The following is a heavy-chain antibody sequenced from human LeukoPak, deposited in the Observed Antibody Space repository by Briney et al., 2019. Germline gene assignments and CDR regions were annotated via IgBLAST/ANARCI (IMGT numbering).Heavy chain of an antibody. J-gene: IGHJ4*02. CDR3: ASLLYYYDSSGSNAY. V-gene: IGHV4-34*01. CDR1: GGSLSGYY. D-gene: IGHD3-22*01. CDR2: INHSGST. Sequence: PSETLSLTCAVYGGSLSGYYWRWIRQPPGKGLEWIGEINHSGSTNYNPSLKSRVTISVDTSKNQISLKLSSVTAADTAVYYCASLLYYYDSSGSNAYWGQGTLVTVSS.